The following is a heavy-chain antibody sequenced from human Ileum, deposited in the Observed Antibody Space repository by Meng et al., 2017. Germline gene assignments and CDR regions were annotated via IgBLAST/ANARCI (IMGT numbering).Heavy chain of an antibody. CDR1: GGSISSSFY. D-gene: IGHD2-15*01. CDR2: IYLAGSP. J-gene: IGHJ4*02. V-gene: IGHV4-4*02. Sequence: QVQLVEAGPGLVEPSGTLSLTCTVSGGSISSSFYWSWVRQSPGKGLEWIGQIYLAGSPNYNPSLESRVTISVDKSKNQFSLRLTSVTAADTAIVYCVRHGGKYFDSWGQGTLVTVSS. CDR3: VRHGGKYFDS.